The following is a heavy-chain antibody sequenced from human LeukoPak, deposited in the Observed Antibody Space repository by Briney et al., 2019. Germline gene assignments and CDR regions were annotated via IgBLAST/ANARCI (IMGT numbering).Heavy chain of an antibody. CDR2: MSPNTGNT. CDR1: GYTFNSYD. D-gene: IGHD3-16*02. CDR3: ARGEMITFGGVIVISTFDI. J-gene: IGHJ3*02. V-gene: IGHV1-8*01. Sequence: VASVKVSCKASGYTFNSYDINWVRQATGQGLEWMGWMSPNTGNTGYGERFQGRVTMTRDTSISTAYMELNRLRSDDTAVYYCARGEMITFGGVIVISTFDIWGQGTMVTVS.